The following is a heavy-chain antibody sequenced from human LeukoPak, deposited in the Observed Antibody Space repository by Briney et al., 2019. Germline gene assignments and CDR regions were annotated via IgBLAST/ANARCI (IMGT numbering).Heavy chain of an antibody. J-gene: IGHJ6*03. CDR3: ARGRDYYVSGSYPYYYYMDV. Sequence: SETLSLTCTVSGGSISSYYWSWIRQPPGKGLEWIGYIYYSGSTNYNPSLKSRVTISVDTSKNQFSLKLSSVTAADTAVYYCARGRDYYVSGSYPYYYYMDVWGKGTTATVSS. D-gene: IGHD3-10*01. CDR1: GGSISSYY. V-gene: IGHV4-59*01. CDR2: IYYSGST.